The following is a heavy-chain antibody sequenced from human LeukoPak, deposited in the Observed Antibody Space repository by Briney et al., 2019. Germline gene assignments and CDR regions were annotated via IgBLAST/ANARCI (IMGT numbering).Heavy chain of an antibody. CDR3: AREAYFYTSGSRHNWFDP. D-gene: IGHD3-10*01. CDR2: INPKIGAT. J-gene: IGHJ5*02. V-gene: IGHV1-2*02. CDR1: GYTFTSYF. Sequence: ASVKVSCKASGYTFTSYFMHWVRQAPGQGLEWMGWINPKIGATNYAQKFLGRVRMTRDTSMNTAYMELSSLRSDDTAIYYCAREAYFYTSGSRHNWFDPWGQGTLVTVSS.